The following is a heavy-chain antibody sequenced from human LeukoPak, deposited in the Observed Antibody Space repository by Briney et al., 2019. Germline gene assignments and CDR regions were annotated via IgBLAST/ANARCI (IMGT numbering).Heavy chain of an antibody. CDR3: ARAGRDYGTSRYYYYYMDV. CDR2: ISAYNGNT. D-gene: IGHD4/OR15-4a*01. CDR1: GYTFTRYG. J-gene: IGHJ6*03. Sequence: WASVKVSCKASGYTFTRYGISWVRQAPGQGLEWMGWISAYNGNTNYAQKLQGRVTMPTDTSTSTAYMELRSLRSDDTALYYCARAGRDYGTSRYYYYYMDVWGKGTTVTVSS. V-gene: IGHV1-18*01.